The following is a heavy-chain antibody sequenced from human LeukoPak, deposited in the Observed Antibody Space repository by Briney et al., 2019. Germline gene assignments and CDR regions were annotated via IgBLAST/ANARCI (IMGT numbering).Heavy chain of an antibody. CDR3: ARAYYFDTTGHDSDALDI. Sequence: GRSLRLSCAASGFTFSSYAMHWVRQAPGKGLEWVAVISYDGSNKYYADSVKGRFTISRDNAKNTLFLQMNSLRAEDTAVYYCARAYYFDTTGHDSDALDIWGRGTMVTVSS. D-gene: IGHD3-22*01. V-gene: IGHV3-30-3*01. CDR1: GFTFSSYA. CDR2: ISYDGSNK. J-gene: IGHJ3*02.